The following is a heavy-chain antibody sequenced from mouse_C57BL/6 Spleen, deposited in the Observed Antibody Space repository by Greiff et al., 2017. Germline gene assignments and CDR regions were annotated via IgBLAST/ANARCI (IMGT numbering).Heavy chain of an antibody. J-gene: IGHJ2*01. D-gene: IGHD1-1*01. CDR3: AGDYYGSPYYFDY. Sequence: EVKLVESGPGLVKPSQSLSLTCSVTGYSITSGYYWNWIRQFPGNKLEWMGYISYDGSNNYNPSLKNRISITRDTSKNQFFLKLNSVTTEDTATYYCAGDYYGSPYYFDYWGQGTTLTVSS. CDR2: ISYDGSN. CDR1: GYSITSGYY. V-gene: IGHV3-6*01.